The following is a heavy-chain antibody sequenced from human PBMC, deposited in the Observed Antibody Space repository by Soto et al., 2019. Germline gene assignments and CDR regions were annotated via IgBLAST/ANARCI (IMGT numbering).Heavy chain of an antibody. CDR1: GFPFSSYG. D-gene: IGHD3-10*01. Sequence: QVQLVESGGGVVQPGRSLRLSCAASGFPFSSYGMHWVREAPGKGLEWVAVISYDGSNKYYADSVKGRLTISRDNSASTLYLQMNSLRPEDTALYYCVGGQYYFDYRGQGTWSPSPQ. J-gene: IGHJ4*02. CDR3: VGGQYYFDY. V-gene: IGHV3-30*03. CDR2: ISYDGSNK.